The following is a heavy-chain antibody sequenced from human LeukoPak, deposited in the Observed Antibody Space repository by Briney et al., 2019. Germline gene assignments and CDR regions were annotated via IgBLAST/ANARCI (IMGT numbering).Heavy chain of an antibody. CDR3: ARVRVHYDFWSGYPDYFDY. Sequence: PSETLSLTCTVSGYSISSGYYWGWIRQPPGKGLQWIGSIYHSGSTYYNPSLKSRVTISVDTSKNQFSLKLSSVTAADTAVYYCARVRVHYDFWSGYPDYFDYWGQGTLVTVSS. D-gene: IGHD3-3*01. J-gene: IGHJ4*02. CDR2: IYHSGST. CDR1: GYSISSGYY. V-gene: IGHV4-38-2*02.